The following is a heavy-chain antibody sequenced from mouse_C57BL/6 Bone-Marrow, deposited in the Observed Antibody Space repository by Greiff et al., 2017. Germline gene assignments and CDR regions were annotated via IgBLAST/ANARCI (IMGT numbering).Heavy chain of an antibody. V-gene: IGHV1-63*01. CDR3: VLIGGYDYDGIAY. CDR2: IYPGGGYT. CDR1: GYTFTNYW. Sequence: QVQLQQSGAELVRPGTSVKMSCKASGYTFTNYWIGWAKQRPGHGLEWIGDIYPGGGYTNYNEKFKGKATLTADKSSSTAYMQFSSLTSEDSAIYYCVLIGGYDYDGIAYWGQGTLVTVSA. J-gene: IGHJ3*01. D-gene: IGHD2-4*01.